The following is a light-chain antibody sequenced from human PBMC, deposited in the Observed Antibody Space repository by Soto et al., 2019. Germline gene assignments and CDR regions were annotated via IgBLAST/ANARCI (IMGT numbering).Light chain of an antibody. CDR2: DVS. CDR3: CSYAGSFIFV. CDR1: SSDIGNYNY. Sequence: QSALTQPRSVSGSPGQSVTISCTGTSSDIGNYNYVSWYQQYPGKAPKLIIYDVSKRPSGIPDRFFGSKFGNTASLTIPGLQAEDEADYYCCSYAGSFIFVFGTGTKLTVL. J-gene: IGLJ1*01. V-gene: IGLV2-11*01.